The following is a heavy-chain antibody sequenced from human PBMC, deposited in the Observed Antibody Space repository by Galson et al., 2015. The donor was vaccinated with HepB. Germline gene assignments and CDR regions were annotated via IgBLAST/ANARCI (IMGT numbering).Heavy chain of an antibody. J-gene: IGHJ2*01. V-gene: IGHV3-33*01. CDR2: TWFDGSNK. CDR1: GFTLSVYG. Sequence: SLRLSCAASGFTLSVYGMHWVRQAPGKGLEWVAVTWFDGSNKFYADSVRGRFTISRDNSNNTLFLRMNSLRAEDTAVYYCARPLRVYYDSNWYFDLWGRGTLVTVSS. D-gene: IGHD3-22*01. CDR3: ARPLRVYYDSNWYFDL.